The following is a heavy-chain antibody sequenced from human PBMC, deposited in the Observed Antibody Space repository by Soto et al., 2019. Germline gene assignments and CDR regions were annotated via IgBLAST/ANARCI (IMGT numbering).Heavy chain of an antibody. V-gene: IGHV3-74*01. CDR3: SRDLEGSVNEVAIDP. D-gene: IGHD2-15*01. CDR2: INSDGSST. J-gene: IGHJ5*02. Sequence: PGGSLRLSCAASGFTFRSYWMHWVRQAPGKGLVWVSRINSDGSSTRYEDSVKGRSTITRDNAKKTLYLQMNSLRADDTAEYYCSRDLEGSVNEVAIDPWGQGTLVTVSS. CDR1: GFTFRSYW.